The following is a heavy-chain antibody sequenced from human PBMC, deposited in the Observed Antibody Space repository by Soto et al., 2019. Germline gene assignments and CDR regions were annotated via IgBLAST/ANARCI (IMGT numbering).Heavy chain of an antibody. J-gene: IGHJ5*02. CDR3: ARHPRPQLLGWFGP. Sequence: QLQLQESGPGLVKPSETLSLTCTVSGGSISSSSYYWGWIRQPPGKGLEWIGSIYYSGSTYYNPPLKRRCTMSAATANNQLPLKPSSVTAADTAVYYCARHPRPQLLGWFGPWGQGTLVTVAS. CDR1: GGSISSSSYY. CDR2: IYYSGST. D-gene: IGHD2-2*01. V-gene: IGHV4-39*01.